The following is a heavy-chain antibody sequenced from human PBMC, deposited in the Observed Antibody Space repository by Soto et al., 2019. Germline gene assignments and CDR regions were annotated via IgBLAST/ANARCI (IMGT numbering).Heavy chain of an antibody. CDR2: IYYSGST. J-gene: IGHJ5*02. D-gene: IGHD4-17*01. V-gene: IGHV4-61*01. Sequence: PSETLSLTCTVSGGSVSSGYYWNWFRQSPGKGLEWIGYIYYSGSTNYNPSLKSRVTISVDTSKNQFSLKLSSVTAADTAMYYCARLPWADYGGIFDPWGQGTLVTVSS. CDR1: GGSVSSGYY. CDR3: ARLPWADYGGIFDP.